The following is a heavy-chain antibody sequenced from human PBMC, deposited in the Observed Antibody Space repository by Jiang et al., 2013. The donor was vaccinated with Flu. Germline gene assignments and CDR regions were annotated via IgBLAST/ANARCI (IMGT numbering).Heavy chain of an antibody. D-gene: IGHD5-12*01. CDR3: AKGRGGGVATSNCFEH. V-gene: IGHV3-9*01. CDR1: DSPLTIMA. Sequence: LVEVWGGLGTAWQVPRDXPVQPLDSPLTIMACTGSGKLQGRGLEWVSGISWNSFSTDYADSVKGRFTISRDNANHSLYLQMDSLTPDDTALYYCAKGRGGGVATSNCFEHWGQGTLVTVSS. CDR2: ISWNSFST. J-gene: IGHJ4*02.